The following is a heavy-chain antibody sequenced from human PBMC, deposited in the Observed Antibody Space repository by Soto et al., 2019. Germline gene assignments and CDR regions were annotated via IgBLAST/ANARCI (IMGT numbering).Heavy chain of an antibody. D-gene: IGHD2-2*03. CDR1: GFTFSDFA. J-gene: IGHJ4*02. CDR3: AKMEGMDPWAYSFDY. V-gene: IGHV3-23*01. CDR2: IYGGGNGP. Sequence: EVQVLESVGGLVQPGGSLRLSCAATGFTFSDFAMSWVRQAPGKGLEWVSRIYGGGNGPHYADSVKGRVTISRDNSKNTLYLQMSSLRAEATAVYYCAKMEGMDPWAYSFDYWGQGTLVTVSS.